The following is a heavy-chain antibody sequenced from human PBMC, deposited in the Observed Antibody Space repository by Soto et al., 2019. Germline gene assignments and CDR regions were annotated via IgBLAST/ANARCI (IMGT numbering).Heavy chain of an antibody. V-gene: IGHV1-69*12. CDR2: IIPIFGTA. D-gene: IGHD3-22*01. CDR1: GGTFSSYA. CDR3: ARAGYYKSRATYNLVY. Sequence: QVQLVQSGAEVKKPGSSVKVSCKASGGTFSSYAISWVRQAPGQGLEWMGGIIPIFGTANYAQKFQGRVTITADESTNIAYKELRSLKSEDTAVYYCARAGYYKSRATYNLVYWGQGTLVTVSS. J-gene: IGHJ4*02.